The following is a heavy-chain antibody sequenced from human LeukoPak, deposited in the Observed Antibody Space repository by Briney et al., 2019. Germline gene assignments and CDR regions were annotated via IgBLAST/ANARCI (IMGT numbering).Heavy chain of an antibody. CDR2: IYHSGST. CDR3: ARGNFGSCYSD. D-gene: IGHD2-15*01. V-gene: IGHV4-39*07. Sequence: PSETLSLTCSVSGGSISTTNHFWGWIRQPPGKGLEWIGSIYHSGSTNYNPSLKSRVTISVDTSKNQFSLKLSSVTAADTAVYYCARGNFGSCYSDWGQGTLVTVSS. J-gene: IGHJ4*02. CDR1: GGSISTTNHF.